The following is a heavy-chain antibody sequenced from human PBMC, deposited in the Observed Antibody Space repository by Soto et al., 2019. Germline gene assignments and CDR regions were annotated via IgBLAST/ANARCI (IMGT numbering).Heavy chain of an antibody. CDR2: IIPIFGTA. V-gene: IGHV1-69*06. CDR1: GGTFSSYA. Sequence: QVQLVQSGAEVKKPGSSVKVSCKASGGTFSSYAISWVRQAPGQGIEWMGGIIPIFGTANYAQKFQGRVTITADKSTSTAYMELSSLRSEDTAVYYCARRSGYSGYDAPHYYYGMDVWGQGTTVTVSS. J-gene: IGHJ6*02. D-gene: IGHD5-12*01. CDR3: ARRSGYSGYDAPHYYYGMDV.